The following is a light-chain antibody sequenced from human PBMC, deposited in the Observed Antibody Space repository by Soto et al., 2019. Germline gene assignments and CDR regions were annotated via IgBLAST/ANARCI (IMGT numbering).Light chain of an antibody. J-gene: IGKJ4*01. Sequence: IQMTQSPSTLSASVGDRVTITCRASQSISNWLAWYQQKPGKAPKLLIYDASSLESGVPSRFSGSGSGTEFTLTISGLQPDDFATYYCQQYSTYSSLTFGGGTKVDIK. CDR3: QQYSTYSSLT. V-gene: IGKV1-5*01. CDR1: QSISNW. CDR2: DAS.